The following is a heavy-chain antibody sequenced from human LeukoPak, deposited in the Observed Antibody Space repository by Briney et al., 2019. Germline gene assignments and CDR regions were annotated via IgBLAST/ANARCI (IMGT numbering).Heavy chain of an antibody. Sequence: GGSLRLSCAASGFTFSSYGMHWVRQAPGKGLEGVAVISYDGSNKYYADSVKGRFTISRDNSKNTLYLQMNSLRAEDTAVYYCAKTASGSYYRFDPWGQGTLVTVSS. CDR2: ISYDGSNK. V-gene: IGHV3-30*18. CDR3: AKTASGSYYRFDP. J-gene: IGHJ5*02. D-gene: IGHD1-26*01. CDR1: GFTFSSYG.